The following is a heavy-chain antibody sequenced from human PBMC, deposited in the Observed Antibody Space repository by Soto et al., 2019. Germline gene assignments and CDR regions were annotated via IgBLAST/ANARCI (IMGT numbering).Heavy chain of an antibody. CDR2: INDSGST. V-gene: IGHV4-34*02. J-gene: IGHJ6*02. D-gene: IGHD3-10*01. CDR1: GGSFNDDY. CDR3: ARVPVRKYYGAGAYNNFYFGMDV. Sequence: QVQLQQWGAGLLKPSETLSLTCAVEGGSFNDDYWSWIRQSPGKGLEWIGEINDSGSTKYNPTLKSRDTVSVARSKKQSSLNLISVTAADTAVYYCARVPVRKYYGAGAYNNFYFGMDVWGQGTTVTVSS.